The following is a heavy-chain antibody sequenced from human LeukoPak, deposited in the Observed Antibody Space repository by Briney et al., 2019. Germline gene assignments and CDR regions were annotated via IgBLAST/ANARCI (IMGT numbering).Heavy chain of an antibody. CDR3: ARGYCSGGSCYIFDY. CDR2: IYSGGST. V-gene: IGHV3-66*01. CDR1: EFSVGSNY. J-gene: IGHJ4*02. D-gene: IGHD2-15*01. Sequence: GGSLRLSCAASEFSVGSNYMTWVRQAPGKGLEWVSLIYSGGSTYYADSVKGRFTISRDNSKNTLYLQMNSLRAEDTAVYYCARGYCSGGSCYIFDYWGQGTLVTVSS.